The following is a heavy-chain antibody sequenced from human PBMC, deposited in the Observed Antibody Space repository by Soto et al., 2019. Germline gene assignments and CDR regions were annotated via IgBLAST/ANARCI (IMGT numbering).Heavy chain of an antibody. J-gene: IGHJ4*02. CDR1: GGTFSSYA. V-gene: IGHV1-69*01. CDR3: ARGPPVPDCSSTSCYISPPFDY. Sequence: ASVKVSCKASGGTFSSYAISWVRQAPGQGLEWMGGIIPIFGTANYAQKFQGRVTITADESTSTAYMELSSLRSEDTAMYYCARGPPVPDCSSTSCYISPPFDYWGQGTLVTVSS. D-gene: IGHD2-2*02. CDR2: IIPIFGTA.